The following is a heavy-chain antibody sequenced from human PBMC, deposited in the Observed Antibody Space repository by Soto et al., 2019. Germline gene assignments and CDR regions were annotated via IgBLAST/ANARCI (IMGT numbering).Heavy chain of an antibody. D-gene: IGHD3-10*01. CDR2: INPNSGGT. Sequence: ASVKASCKASGYTFTGYYMHWVRQAPGQGLEWMGWINPNSGGTNYAQKFQGWVTMTRDTSISTAYMELRRLSSDDPALYSGPRGSMFRDSVDLFDIWRHGTMAPVPS. J-gene: IGHJ3*02. CDR3: PRGSMFRDSVDLFDI. V-gene: IGHV1-2*04. CDR1: GYTFTGYY.